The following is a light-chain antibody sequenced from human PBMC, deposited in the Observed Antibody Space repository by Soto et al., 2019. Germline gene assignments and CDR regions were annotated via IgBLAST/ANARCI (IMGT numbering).Light chain of an antibody. J-gene: IGKJ1*01. CDR2: TAA. V-gene: IGKV1-39*01. CDR1: QSISSN. CDR3: QQSNTLPPT. Sequence: DIQMTQSPSSLSASVGDRVTITCRASQSISSNLNWYQQKPGKAPKLLIYTAASLQGGVPSSVSSSGAGTDFTLTIASLQLEDVTTYYCQQSNTLPPTFGQGTKVEIK.